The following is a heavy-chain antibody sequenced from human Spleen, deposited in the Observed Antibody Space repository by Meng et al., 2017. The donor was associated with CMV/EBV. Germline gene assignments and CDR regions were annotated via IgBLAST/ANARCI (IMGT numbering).Heavy chain of an antibody. CDR3: AKAKYQLPLDY. J-gene: IGHJ4*02. CDR2: IRYDASNT. D-gene: IGHD2-2*01. Sequence: GSLRLSCGTSGLTFSNYGMHWVRQAPGKGLEWVAFIRYDASNTYYADSVKGRFTISRDNSKNTLFLQMNSVRAEDTAVYYCAKAKYQLPLDYWGQGTLVTVSS. V-gene: IGHV3-30*02. CDR1: GLTFSNYG.